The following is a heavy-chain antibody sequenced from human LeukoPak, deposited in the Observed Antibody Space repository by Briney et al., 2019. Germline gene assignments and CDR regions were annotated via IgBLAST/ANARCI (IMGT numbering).Heavy chain of an antibody. J-gene: IGHJ4*02. CDR2: IYYSGST. CDR1: GGSISSGDYY. V-gene: IGHV4-30-4*01. CDR3: ARVLHCSSTSCYAFDY. D-gene: IGHD2-2*01. Sequence: SQTLSLTCTVSGGSISSGDYYWSWIRQPPGKGLEWIGYIYYSGSTYYNPSLKSRVTISVDTSKNQFSLKLSSVTAADTAVYYCARVLHCSSTSCYAFDYWGQGTLVTVPS.